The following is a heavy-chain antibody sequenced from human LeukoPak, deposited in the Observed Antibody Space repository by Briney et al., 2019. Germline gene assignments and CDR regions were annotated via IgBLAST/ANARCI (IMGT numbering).Heavy chain of an antibody. Sequence: GASVKVSCKTSGCTFIDYFIHWVRQAPGQGLEWMGRLNPNNGYTFYTEEFQGRVTMTRDTSISTAYMELSRLTSDDTALYYCARDLSSTSNWEFDYWGQGTLVTVSS. CDR3: ARDLSSTSNWEFDY. CDR2: LNPNNGYT. V-gene: IGHV1-2*06. J-gene: IGHJ4*02. D-gene: IGHD7-27*01. CDR1: GCTFIDYF.